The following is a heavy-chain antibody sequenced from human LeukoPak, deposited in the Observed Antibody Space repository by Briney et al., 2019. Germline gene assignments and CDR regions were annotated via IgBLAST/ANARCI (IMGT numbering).Heavy chain of an antibody. J-gene: IGHJ4*02. CDR1: GASINNDYW. CDR3: ARAGSSAYLIDY. Sequence: SETLCLTCGVSGASINNDYWWNWVRQPPGKGLEWIGNIYYDGNANYNASLRSRATITIDKSENRFSLTLDSLTAADTAVYYCARAGSSAYLIDYWGQGTLVTVSS. V-gene: IGHV4/OR15-8*02. CDR2: IYYDGNA. D-gene: IGHD3-22*01.